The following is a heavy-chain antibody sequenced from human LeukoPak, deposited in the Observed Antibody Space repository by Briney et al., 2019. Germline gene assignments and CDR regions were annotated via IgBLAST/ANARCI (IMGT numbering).Heavy chain of an antibody. CDR1: GGSISSGSYY. CDR2: MYTSGST. V-gene: IGHV4-61*02. J-gene: IGHJ4*02. Sequence: PSQTLSLTCTVSGGSISSGSYYWSWIRQPAGKGLEWIGRMYTSGSTNYNPSLKSRVTISVDTSKNQFSLKLSSVTAADTAVYYCARGGGYCSGGSCYSSFDYWGQGTLVTVS. CDR3: ARGGGYCSGGSCYSSFDY. D-gene: IGHD2-15*01.